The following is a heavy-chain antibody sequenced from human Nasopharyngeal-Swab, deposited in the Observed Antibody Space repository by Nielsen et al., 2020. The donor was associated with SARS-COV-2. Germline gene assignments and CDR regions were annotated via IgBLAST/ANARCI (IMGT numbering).Heavy chain of an antibody. J-gene: IGHJ6*02. CDR2: MYYSGST. CDR1: GGAISSYY. CDR3: ARHRRDFGSETGASLWGMDL. Sequence: SETLSLTCTVSGGAISSYYWNWIRQSPGRGLEWIAYMYYSGSTSNNPSPKSRVTISVDMPTKPFSLNLNSVTAADTAVYYCARHRRDFGSETGASLWGMDLWGQGTTVTVSS. D-gene: IGHD3-3*01. V-gene: IGHV4-59*08.